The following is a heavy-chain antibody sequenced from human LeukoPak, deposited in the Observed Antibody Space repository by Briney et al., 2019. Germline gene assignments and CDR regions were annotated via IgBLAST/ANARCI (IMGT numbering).Heavy chain of an antibody. CDR3: ARAERRDGYIDY. D-gene: IGHD5-24*01. J-gene: IGHJ4*02. CDR2: IWYDGSNK. CDR1: GFTFSNYA. Sequence: PGGSLRLSCAASGFTFSNYAMTWVRQAPGKGLEWVAVIWYDGSNKYYADSVKGRFTISRDNSKNTLYLQMNSLRAEDTAVYYCARAERRDGYIDYWGQGTLVTVSS. V-gene: IGHV3-33*08.